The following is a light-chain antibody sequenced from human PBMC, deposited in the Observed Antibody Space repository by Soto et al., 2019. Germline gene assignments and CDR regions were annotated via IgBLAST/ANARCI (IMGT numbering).Light chain of an antibody. CDR1: QSVSSN. J-gene: IGKJ5*01. CDR3: QQSDSTHA. Sequence: RCEGAAQSCRASQSVSSNVAWYQQIPGQTPRLLIYGASTMATGIPVRFSGSGSGTDFTLTISSLHTEEFATYYGQQSDSTHAVGLGTRLEIK. CDR2: GAS. V-gene: IGKV3-15*01.